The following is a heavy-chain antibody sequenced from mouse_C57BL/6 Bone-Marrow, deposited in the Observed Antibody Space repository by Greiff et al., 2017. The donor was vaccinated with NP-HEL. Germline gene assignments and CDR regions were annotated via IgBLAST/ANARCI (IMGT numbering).Heavy chain of an antibody. CDR3: ARDRDGNYWYAMDY. Sequence: DVKLVESEGGLVQPGSSMKLSCTASGFTFSDYYMAWVRQVPEKGLEWVANINYDGSSTYYLDSLKSRFIISRDNAKNILYLQMSSLKSEDTATYYCARDRDGNYWYAMDYWGQGTSVTVSS. CDR2: INYDGSST. V-gene: IGHV5-16*01. J-gene: IGHJ4*01. D-gene: IGHD2-1*01. CDR1: GFTFSDYY.